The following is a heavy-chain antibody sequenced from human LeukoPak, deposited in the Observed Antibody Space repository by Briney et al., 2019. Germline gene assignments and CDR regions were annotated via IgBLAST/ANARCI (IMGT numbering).Heavy chain of an antibody. CDR2: ISGSGGST. CDR3: ASTPYCGGDCYSDPGWFDP. J-gene: IGHJ5*02. D-gene: IGHD2-21*02. V-gene: IGHV3-23*01. Sequence: GGSLRLSCAASGFTFSSYAMSWVRQAPGKGLEWVSAISGSGGSTYYADSVKGRFTTSRDNSKNTLYLQMNSLRAEDTAVYYCASTPYCGGDCYSDPGWFDPWGQGTLVTVSS. CDR1: GFTFSSYA.